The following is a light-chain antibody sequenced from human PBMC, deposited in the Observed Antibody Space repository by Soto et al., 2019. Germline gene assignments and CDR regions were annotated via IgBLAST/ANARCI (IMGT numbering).Light chain of an antibody. CDR2: ATN. CDR1: SGSVSTSYY. CDR3: VLYLGRGIVV. J-gene: IGLJ2*01. Sequence: VVTQEPSFSVSPGETVTLTCGLNSGSVSTSYYPGWYQQTPGQAPRTLIYATNTRSSGVPDRFSGSILGNKAALTITGAQADDESDYYCVLYLGRGIVVFGGGTKVTVL. V-gene: IGLV8-61*01.